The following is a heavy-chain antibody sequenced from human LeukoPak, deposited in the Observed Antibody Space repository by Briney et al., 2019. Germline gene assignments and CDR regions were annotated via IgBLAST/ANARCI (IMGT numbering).Heavy chain of an antibody. Sequence: PSETLSLTCTVSGGSISSYYWSWIRQPPGKGLEWIGYIYYSGSTNYNPSLKSRVTISLDTSKNQFSLKLNSVTTADTAVYYCAGDTTVTSFGYWGQGTLVTVSS. CDR1: GGSISSYY. D-gene: IGHD4-11*01. CDR3: AGDTTVTSFGY. J-gene: IGHJ4*02. CDR2: IYYSGST. V-gene: IGHV4-59*01.